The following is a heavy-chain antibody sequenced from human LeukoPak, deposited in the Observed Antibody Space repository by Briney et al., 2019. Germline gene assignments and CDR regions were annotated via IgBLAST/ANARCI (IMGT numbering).Heavy chain of an antibody. CDR2: IRSKAYGGTT. J-gene: IGHJ4*02. CDR1: GFTFGDYA. V-gene: IGHV3-49*04. D-gene: IGHD4-17*01. Sequence: GGSLRRSCTASGFTFGDYAMSWVRQAPGKGLEWVGFIRSKAYGGTTEYAASVKGRFTISRDDSKSIAYLQMNSLKTEDTAVYYCTRGDYGDYGVFDYWGQGTLVTVSS. CDR3: TRGDYGDYGVFDY.